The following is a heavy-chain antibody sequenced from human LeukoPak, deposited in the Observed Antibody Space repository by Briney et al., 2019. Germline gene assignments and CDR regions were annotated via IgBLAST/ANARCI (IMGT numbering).Heavy chain of an antibody. Sequence: GGSLRLSCAASGFTFSSYAMSWVRQAPGKGLEWASAISGSGGSTYYADSVKGRFTISRENSKNTMYLQMNSLRAEDTAVYYCARIAARREDYWGQGTLVTVSS. D-gene: IGHD6-6*01. J-gene: IGHJ4*02. CDR3: ARIAARREDY. CDR1: GFTFSSYA. CDR2: ISGSGGST. V-gene: IGHV3-23*01.